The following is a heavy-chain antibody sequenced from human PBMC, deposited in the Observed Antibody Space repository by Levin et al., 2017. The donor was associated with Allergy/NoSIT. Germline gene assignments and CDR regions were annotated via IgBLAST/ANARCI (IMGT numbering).Heavy chain of an antibody. Sequence: LSLTCVVSGFNFSDYYMTWIRQAPGKGLEWLSHISGSMTTKNYADSVKGRFTISRDNVRNSVFLHMNNLGAEDTAVYYCARRAGTSVAPGSRFFDYWGQGSLVTVSS. CDR2: ISGSMTTK. CDR3: ARRAGTSVAPGSRFFDY. CDR1: GFNFSDYY. D-gene: IGHD4-11*01. J-gene: IGHJ4*02. V-gene: IGHV3-11*03.